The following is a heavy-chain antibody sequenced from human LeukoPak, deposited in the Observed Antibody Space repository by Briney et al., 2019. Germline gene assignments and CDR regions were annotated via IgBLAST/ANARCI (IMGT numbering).Heavy chain of an antibody. J-gene: IGHJ5*02. CDR1: GFTFDDYG. CDR2: INWNGDNT. V-gene: IGHV3-20*04. Sequence: GGSLRLSCAASGFTFDDYGMSWVRQAPGKGLEWVSGINWNGDNTNYADSLKGRFTISRDNAKNSLYLQMNTLRAGDTAVYSCARGADGVSSNSRGWFDPWGQGTLVTVSS. CDR3: ARGADGVSSNSRGWFDP. D-gene: IGHD2-15*01.